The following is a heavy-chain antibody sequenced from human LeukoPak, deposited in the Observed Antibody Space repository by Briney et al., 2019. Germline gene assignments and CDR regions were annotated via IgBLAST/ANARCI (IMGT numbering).Heavy chain of an antibody. CDR3: TTGGSVIVAGTRAFDI. V-gene: IGHV3-15*07. CDR2: IKSEIDGGAT. D-gene: IGHD5-12*01. Sequence: GGSLRLSCIASDFTFSNTWMNWVRQAPGKGLEWVGRIKSEIDGGATDYAAPVQGRFTVSRDDSQATLYLQMNSLKTEDTAVYYCTTGGSVIVAGTRAFDIWGQGTMVTVSS. CDR1: DFTFSNTW. J-gene: IGHJ3*02.